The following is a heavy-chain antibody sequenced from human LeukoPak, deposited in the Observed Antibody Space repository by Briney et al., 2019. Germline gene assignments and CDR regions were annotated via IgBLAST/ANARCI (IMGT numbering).Heavy chain of an antibody. Sequence: GGSLRLSCAASGFSFSRFWMHWVRQAPGKGLEWVAVISYDGGKTYYADSVKGRFTISRDNSKNTLYLQMSSLRADDTAVYYCARERAGDPEYWGQGTLVTVSS. V-gene: IGHV3-30-3*01. J-gene: IGHJ4*02. CDR3: ARERAGDPEY. CDR1: GFSFSRFW. CDR2: ISYDGGKT. D-gene: IGHD7-27*01.